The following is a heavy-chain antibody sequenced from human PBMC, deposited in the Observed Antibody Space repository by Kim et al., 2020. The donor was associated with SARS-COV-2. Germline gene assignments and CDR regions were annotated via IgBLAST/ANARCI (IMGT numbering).Heavy chain of an antibody. V-gene: IGHV4-59*01. J-gene: IGHJ5*02. CDR2: IYNSGST. CDR1: GGSISTYY. D-gene: IGHD5-18*01. Sequence: SETLSLTCTVSGGSISTYYWSWIRQPPGKGLEWIGYIYNSGSTNYNPSLKSRVTISVDTSNNQFSLKLSSVTAADTAVYYCARDARYGGWFDPWDQGTLVAVSS. CDR3: ARDARYGGWFDP.